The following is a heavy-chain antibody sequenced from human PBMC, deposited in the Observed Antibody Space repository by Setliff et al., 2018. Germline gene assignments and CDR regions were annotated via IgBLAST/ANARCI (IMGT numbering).Heavy chain of an antibody. V-gene: IGHV3-48*01. CDR1: GFTFNYYA. Sequence: GGSLRLSCVASGFTFNYYAMSWVRQAPGKGLEWLSYITGTSSTINYADSVKGRFTISRDNARNSVYLQMNSLRAEDTAVYYCAKDTHYYSNTGYYCFDYWGQGALVTVSS. J-gene: IGHJ4*02. CDR3: AKDTHYYSNTGYYCFDY. CDR2: ITGTSSTI. D-gene: IGHD3-9*01.